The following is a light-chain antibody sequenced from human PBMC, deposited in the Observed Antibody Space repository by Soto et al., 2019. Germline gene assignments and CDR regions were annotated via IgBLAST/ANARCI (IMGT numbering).Light chain of an antibody. CDR2: VTSDGSH. J-gene: IGLJ2*01. CDR3: QPWGTGLVV. Sequence: QLVLTQLPSASASLGASVKLTCTLSSGHSRYAIAWHQQQPEKGPRYLMKVTSDGSHIKGDGIPDRFSGSSSGAERYLTISSLQSEDEANCSCQPWGTGLVVFGGGTKVTVL. CDR1: SGHSRYA. V-gene: IGLV4-69*01.